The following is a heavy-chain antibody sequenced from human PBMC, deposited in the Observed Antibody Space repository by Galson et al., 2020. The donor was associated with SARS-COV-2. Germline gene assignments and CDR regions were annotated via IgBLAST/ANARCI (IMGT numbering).Heavy chain of an antibody. CDR2: IRLDNSAM. CDR1: GFTFFSYN. D-gene: IGHD3-9*01. Sequence: GGSLRLSCAASGFTFFSYNMNWVRQAPGKGLEWISNIRLDNSAMYYADSVKGRFTISRDNAKNSLYLQMNSLRAEDTAVYYCARDQDWAFDYWGHGTRVTVSS. V-gene: IGHV3-48*01. J-gene: IGHJ4*01. CDR3: ARDQDWAFDY.